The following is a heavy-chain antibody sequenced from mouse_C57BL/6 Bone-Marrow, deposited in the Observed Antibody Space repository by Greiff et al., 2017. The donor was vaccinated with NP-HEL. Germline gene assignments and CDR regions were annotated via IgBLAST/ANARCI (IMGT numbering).Heavy chain of an antibody. D-gene: IGHD3-2*02. V-gene: IGHV2-2*01. CDR3: ARNNSGVMDY. CDR1: GFSLTSYG. CDR2: LWSGGST. J-gene: IGHJ4*01. Sequence: VKLVESGPGLVQPSQSLSITCTVSGFSLTSYGVHWVRQSPGKGLEWLGVLWSGGSTDYNAAFISRLSISKDNTKSQVFFKMNSLQADDTAIYYSARNNSGVMDYWGQGTSVTVSS.